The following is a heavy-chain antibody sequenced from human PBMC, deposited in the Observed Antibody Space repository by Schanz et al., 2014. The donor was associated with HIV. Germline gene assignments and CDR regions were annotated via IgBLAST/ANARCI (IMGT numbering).Heavy chain of an antibody. CDR3: AKAKSPWTFYYYGMDV. J-gene: IGHJ6*02. Sequence: EVQLMESGGGLVQPGRSLRLSCAASGFTLEDYAMHWVRQAPGKGLEWVSGMSWNRRRIGYGDAVKGRFTISRDNANNFVYLEMNGLRVEDTALYYCAKAKSPWTFYYYGMDVWGQGTMVTVSS. V-gene: IGHV3-9*01. CDR1: GFTLEDYA. CDR2: MSWNRRRI.